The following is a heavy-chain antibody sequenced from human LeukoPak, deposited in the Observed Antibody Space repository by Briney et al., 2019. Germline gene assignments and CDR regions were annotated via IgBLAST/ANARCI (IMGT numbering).Heavy chain of an antibody. J-gene: IGHJ4*02. V-gene: IGHV3-66*01. CDR1: GFIFSSYA. CDR3: ARGDYDSGNYYADY. D-gene: IGHD3-22*01. CDR2: IYSGGST. Sequence: GSLRLSCAASGFIFSSYAMHWVRQAPGKGLEWVSVIYSGGSTYYADSVKGRFTISRDNSKNTLYLQMNSLRAEDMAVYYCARGDYDSGNYYADYWGQGTLVTVSS.